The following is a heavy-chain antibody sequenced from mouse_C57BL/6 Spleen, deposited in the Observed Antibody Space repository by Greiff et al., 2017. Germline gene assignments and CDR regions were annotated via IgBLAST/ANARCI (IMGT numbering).Heavy chain of an antibody. CDR3: ARDSGSSLFDY. D-gene: IGHD1-1*01. J-gene: IGHJ2*01. CDR1: GYSFTGYF. CDR2: INPYNGDT. V-gene: IGHV1-20*01. Sequence: VQLKESGPELVKPGDSVKISCKASGYSFTGYFMNWVMQSHGKSLEWIGRINPYNGDTFYNQKFKGKATLTVDKSSSTAHMELRSLTSEDSAVYYCARDSGSSLFDYWGQGTTLTVSS.